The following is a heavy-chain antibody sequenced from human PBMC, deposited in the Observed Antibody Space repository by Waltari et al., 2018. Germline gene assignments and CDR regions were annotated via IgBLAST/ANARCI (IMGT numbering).Heavy chain of an antibody. Sequence: QVQLQESGPGLVKPSETLSLTCAVSGYSISSGYYWGWIRQPPGKGLEWIGRIYHSGGTYNNPSLKRRVAISVDTSKNQFSLKLSSVTAADTAVYYCARDYDVWSGYYTGEGDFDYWGQGTLVTVCS. CDR2: IYHSGGT. V-gene: IGHV4-38-2*02. J-gene: IGHJ4*02. CDR3: ARDYDVWSGYYTGEGDFDY. D-gene: IGHD3-3*01. CDR1: GYSISSGYY.